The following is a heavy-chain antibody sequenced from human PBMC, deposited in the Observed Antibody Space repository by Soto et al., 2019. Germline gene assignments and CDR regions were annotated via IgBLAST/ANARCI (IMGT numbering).Heavy chain of an antibody. J-gene: IGHJ4*02. Sequence: EVQLWESGGGLVQPGGSLRLSCAVSGYTFSSFDMSWVRQAPGKGLEWVSTISGSGGGTNYADSVKGRFTISRDISTYTVYLQMNSLRADDTAVYYCAHRTGFDYWGQGALVTVSS. CDR3: AHRTGFDY. CDR2: ISGSGGGT. CDR1: GYTFSSFD. V-gene: IGHV3-23*01.